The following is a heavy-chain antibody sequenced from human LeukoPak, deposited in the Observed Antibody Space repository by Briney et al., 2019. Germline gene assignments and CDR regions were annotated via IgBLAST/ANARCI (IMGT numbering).Heavy chain of an antibody. Sequence: SETLSLTCTVSGGSISSYYWSWIRQPPGKGLEWIGCIYTSGSTNYNPSLKSRVTISVDTSKNQFSLKLSSVTAADTAVYYCARHAHNWNDDGWFDPWGQGTLVTVSS. CDR1: GGSISSYY. D-gene: IGHD1-1*01. CDR3: ARHAHNWNDDGWFDP. V-gene: IGHV4-4*09. CDR2: IYTSGST. J-gene: IGHJ5*02.